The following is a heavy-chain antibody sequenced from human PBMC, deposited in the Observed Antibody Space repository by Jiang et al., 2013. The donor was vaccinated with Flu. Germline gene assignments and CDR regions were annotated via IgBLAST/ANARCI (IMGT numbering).Heavy chain of an antibody. Sequence: QLLESGGGVVQPGRSLRLSCAASGFTFSSYAMHWVRQAPGRGLEWVAVISYDGSNKYYADSVKGRFTISRDNSKNTLYLQMNSLRAEDTAVYYCARDSSSGMDVWGQGTTVTVSS. CDR2: ISYDGSNK. CDR1: GFTFSSYA. CDR3: ARDSSSGMDV. V-gene: IGHV3-30-3*01. D-gene: IGHD6-6*01. J-gene: IGHJ6*02.